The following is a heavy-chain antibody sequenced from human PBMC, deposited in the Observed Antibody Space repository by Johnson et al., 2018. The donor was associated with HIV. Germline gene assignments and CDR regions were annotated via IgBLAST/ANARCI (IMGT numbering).Heavy chain of an antibody. CDR1: GFSFSTYW. CDR2: IDTEGSGT. V-gene: IGHV3-74*03. J-gene: IGHJ3*01. CDR3: ARVGVDDAFDF. D-gene: IGHD2-15*01. Sequence: VQLVESGGGLVQPGGSLRLSCAASGFSFSTYWMHWVRRVPGKGLVWVSRIDTEGSGTTYADSVKGRFTISRDNAKNTVYLQMISLRAEDMALYSCARVGVDDAFDFWGQGTMVTVSS.